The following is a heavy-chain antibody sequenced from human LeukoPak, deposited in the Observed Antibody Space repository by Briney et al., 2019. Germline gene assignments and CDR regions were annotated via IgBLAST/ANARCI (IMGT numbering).Heavy chain of an antibody. CDR3: ARGTVVVVAATYFDY. CDR1: GGSFSGYY. D-gene: IGHD2-15*01. Sequence: SETLSLTCAVYGGSFSGYYWSWIRQPPGKGLEWIGEINHSGSTNYNPSLKSRVTISVDTSKNQFSLKLSSVTAADTAVYYCARGTVVVVAATYFDYWGQGTLVTVSP. CDR2: INHSGST. J-gene: IGHJ4*02. V-gene: IGHV4-34*01.